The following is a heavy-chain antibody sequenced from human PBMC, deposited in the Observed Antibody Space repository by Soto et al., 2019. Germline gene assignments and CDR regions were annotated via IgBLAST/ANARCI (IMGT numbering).Heavy chain of an antibody. J-gene: IGHJ6*02. Sequence: ASVKVSCKASGYTFTSYGISWVRQAPGQGLEWMGWISAYNGNTNYAQKLQGIVTITTDTSTSTAYMELRSLRSDDTAVYYCARVPFFKGSGKSYYYYYYGMDVWGQGTTVTVSS. D-gene: IGHD3-10*01. CDR1: GYTFTSYG. V-gene: IGHV1-18*04. CDR3: ARVPFFKGSGKSYYYYYYGMDV. CDR2: ISAYNGNT.